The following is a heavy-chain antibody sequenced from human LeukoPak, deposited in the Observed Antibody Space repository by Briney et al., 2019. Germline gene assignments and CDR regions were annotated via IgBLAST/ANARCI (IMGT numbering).Heavy chain of an antibody. CDR2: IIPILGIA. CDR1: GGTFSSYS. CDR3: ASRSRYDSSGYYVSAPLDY. J-gene: IGHJ4*02. D-gene: IGHD3-22*01. Sequence: SVKVSCRASGGTFSSYSISWVRQAPGQGLEWMGRIIPILGIANYAQKFQGRVTITADKSTSTAYMELSSLRSEETAVYYCASRSRYDSSGYYVSAPLDYWGQGTLVTVSS. V-gene: IGHV1-69*02.